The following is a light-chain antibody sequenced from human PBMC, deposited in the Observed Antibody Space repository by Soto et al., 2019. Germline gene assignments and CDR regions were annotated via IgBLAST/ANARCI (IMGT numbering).Light chain of an antibody. CDR3: QHYNSYSEA. J-gene: IGKJ1*01. Sequence: DIQVTQSPSTLSASVGDRVTISCRASQSISSYLAWYQQKPGKAPKLLIYKASTLESGVPSRFSGSGSGTEFTLSISSLQPDDFATYYCQHYNSYSEAFGKGTK. CDR2: KAS. V-gene: IGKV1-5*03. CDR1: QSISSY.